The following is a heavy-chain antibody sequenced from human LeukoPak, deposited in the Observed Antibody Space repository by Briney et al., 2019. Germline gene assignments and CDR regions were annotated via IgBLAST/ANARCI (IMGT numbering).Heavy chain of an antibody. CDR1: GFTFSSYA. CDR2: MTRTGTT. V-gene: IGHV3-23*01. J-gene: IGHJ4*02. CDR3: AKDAVAPGSGGDYFDY. D-gene: IGHD3-10*01. Sequence: PGGSLRLSCAASGFTFSSYAVSWVRQAPGKGLEWVSVMTRTGTTYYADSVKGRFTISRDNSKNTLYLQMNSLRAEDTAVYSCAKDAVAPGSGGDYFDYWGQGTLVTVSS.